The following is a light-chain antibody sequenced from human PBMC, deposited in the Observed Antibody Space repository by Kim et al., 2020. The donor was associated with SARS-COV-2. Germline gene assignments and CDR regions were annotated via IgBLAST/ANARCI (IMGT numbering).Light chain of an antibody. V-gene: IGLV3-9*01. CDR3: QVWDSNTIRV. CDR1: KMGSKN. Sequence: VTIGQTHTFTWGGSKMGSKNGHWYQQRPGQAPVLVIYADFFRPSGIPERFSGSNLGDTATLTIGGAQADDEADYYCQVWDSNTIRVFGGGTQLTVL. J-gene: IGLJ3*02. CDR2: ADF.